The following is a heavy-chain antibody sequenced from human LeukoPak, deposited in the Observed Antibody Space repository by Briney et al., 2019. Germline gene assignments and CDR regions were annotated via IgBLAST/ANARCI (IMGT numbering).Heavy chain of an antibody. D-gene: IGHD3-22*01. J-gene: IGHJ4*02. Sequence: SETLSLTCTVSGGSISSSSYYWGWIRQPPGKGLEWIGSIYYSGSTYYNPSLKSRVTITVDTSKNQFSLKLSSVTAADTAVYYCGSSPLYYYDSSGYSDYWGQGTLVTVSS. CDR1: GGSISSSSYY. CDR2: IYYSGST. V-gene: IGHV4-39*07. CDR3: GSSPLYYYDSSGYSDY.